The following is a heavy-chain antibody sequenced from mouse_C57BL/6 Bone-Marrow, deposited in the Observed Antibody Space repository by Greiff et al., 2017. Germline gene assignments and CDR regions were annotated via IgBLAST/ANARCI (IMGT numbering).Heavy chain of an antibody. Sequence: EVKLVESGGGLVKPGGSLKLSCAASGFTFSDYGMHWVRQAPEKGLEWVAYISSGSSTIYYADTVKGRFTISRDNAKNTLFLQMTSLRSEDTAMYYCARDALVYFDYCGQGTTLTVSS. J-gene: IGHJ2*01. V-gene: IGHV5-17*01. CDR3: ARDALVYFDY. CDR2: ISSGSSTI. CDR1: GFTFSDYG.